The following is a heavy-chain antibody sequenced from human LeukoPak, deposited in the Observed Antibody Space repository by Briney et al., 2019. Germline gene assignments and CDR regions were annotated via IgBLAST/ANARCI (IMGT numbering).Heavy chain of an antibody. J-gene: IGHJ3*02. CDR3: ARVAYCGGDCYVAFDI. Sequence: ASVKVSCKASGYTFTSYAMHWVRQAPGQRLEWMGWINAGNGNTKYSQKFQGRVTITRDTSASTAYMELSRLRSEDTAVYYCARVAYCGGDCYVAFDIWGQGTMVTVSS. CDR2: INAGNGNT. CDR1: GYTFTSYA. V-gene: IGHV1-3*01. D-gene: IGHD2-21*02.